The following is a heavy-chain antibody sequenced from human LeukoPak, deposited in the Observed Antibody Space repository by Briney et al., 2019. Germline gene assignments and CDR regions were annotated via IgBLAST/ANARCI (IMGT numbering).Heavy chain of an antibody. CDR2: ISGGSSSR. D-gene: IGHD3-10*01. J-gene: IGHJ3*02. Sequence: GGSLRLSCVGTGFIFSSYAMTWVRLTPEKGLEWVSAISGGSSSRYFADSVRGRFTISRDNSNNTLHLQMGSLRAEDTAVYFCARTSPMIRGPPPIDAFDIWGRGTLVTVSS. V-gene: IGHV3-23*01. CDR1: GFIFSSYA. CDR3: ARTSPMIRGPPPIDAFDI.